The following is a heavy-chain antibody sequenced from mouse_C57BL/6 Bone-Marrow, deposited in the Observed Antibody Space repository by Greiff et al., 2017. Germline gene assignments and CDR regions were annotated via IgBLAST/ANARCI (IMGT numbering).Heavy chain of an antibody. V-gene: IGHV1-81*01. Sequence: QVQLKESGAELARPGASVKLSCKASGYTFTSYGISWVKQRTGQGLEWIGEIYPRSGNTYYNEKFKGKATLTADKSSSTAYMELRSLTSEDSAVYFCARSGMIEGAWFAYWGLGTLVTVSA. CDR2: IYPRSGNT. J-gene: IGHJ3*01. D-gene: IGHD2-3*01. CDR1: GYTFTSYG. CDR3: ARSGMIEGAWFAY.